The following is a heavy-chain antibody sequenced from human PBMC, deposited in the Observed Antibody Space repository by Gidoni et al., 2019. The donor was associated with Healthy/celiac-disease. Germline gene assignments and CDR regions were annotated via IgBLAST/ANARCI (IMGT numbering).Heavy chain of an antibody. CDR2: IYYSGST. CDR3: ARVKANTIFGPWIDP. Sequence: QLQLQESGPGLVKPSETLSLTCTVSGGSISSSSYYWGLIRQPPGKGLEWIGSIYYSGSTYYNPSLKARVTISVDTSKNQFSLKLSSVTAADTAVYYCARVKANTIFGPWIDPWGQGTLVTVSS. CDR1: GGSISSSSYY. V-gene: IGHV4-39*01. J-gene: IGHJ5*02. D-gene: IGHD3-3*01.